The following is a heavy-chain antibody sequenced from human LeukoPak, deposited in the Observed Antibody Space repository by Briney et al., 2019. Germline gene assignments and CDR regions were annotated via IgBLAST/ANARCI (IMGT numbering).Heavy chain of an antibody. Sequence: ASVKVSCKTSGYTFTGYYMHWVRQAPGQGLEWVGWINPNSGGTNYAQKFQGRVTMTRDTSISTAYMELSRLRSDDTAVYYCASSHYYDSSGYFRFDPWGQGTLVTVSS. CDR1: GYTFTGYY. CDR2: INPNSGGT. V-gene: IGHV1-2*02. D-gene: IGHD3-22*01. CDR3: ASSHYYDSSGYFRFDP. J-gene: IGHJ5*02.